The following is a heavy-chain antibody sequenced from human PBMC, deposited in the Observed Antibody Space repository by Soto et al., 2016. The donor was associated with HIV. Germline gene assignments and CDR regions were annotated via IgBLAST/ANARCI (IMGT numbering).Heavy chain of an antibody. CDR2: ITSNGEST. CDR3: VKGGAVLLHPFES. J-gene: IGHJ4*02. Sequence: EVLLEESGGGLVQPGGSLRLSCSASGFTFSDYAMHWVRQAPGKGLEYVSSITSNGESTDYADSVKGRFTISRDNSKNNVYFEMSSLRPEDTALYYCVKGGAVLLHPFESWGQGTLVSVSS. CDR1: GFTFSDYA. D-gene: IGHD2-21*01. V-gene: IGHV3-64D*06.